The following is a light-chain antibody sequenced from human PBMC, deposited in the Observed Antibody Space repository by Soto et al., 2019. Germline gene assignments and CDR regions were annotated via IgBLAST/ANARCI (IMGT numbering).Light chain of an antibody. CDR3: SSYTTSSTYV. V-gene: IGLV2-14*01. CDR1: SSDVGGYNY. Sequence: QSALTQPASVSGSPGQSITISCTGSSSDVGGYNYVSWYQQYPGKAPKLMIYEVGNRPSGVSNRFSASKSGNTASLTISGLQAEDEADYYCSSYTTSSTYVFGSGTKLTVL. CDR2: EVG. J-gene: IGLJ1*01.